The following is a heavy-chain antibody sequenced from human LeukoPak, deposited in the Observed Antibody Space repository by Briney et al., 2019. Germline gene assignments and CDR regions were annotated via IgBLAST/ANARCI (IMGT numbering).Heavy chain of an antibody. J-gene: IGHJ3*02. V-gene: IGHV5-51*01. CDR1: GYSFTSYW. CDR2: IYPGDSDT. D-gene: IGHD2-15*01. Sequence: GESLKISCKGSGYSFTSYWIGWVRQMPGKGLEWMGIIYPGDSDTRYSPSFQGQVTISADKSISTAYLQWSSLKASDTAMYYCARRGPSYCSGGSCYFHALDIWGQGTMVTVSS. CDR3: ARRGPSYCSGGSCYFHALDI.